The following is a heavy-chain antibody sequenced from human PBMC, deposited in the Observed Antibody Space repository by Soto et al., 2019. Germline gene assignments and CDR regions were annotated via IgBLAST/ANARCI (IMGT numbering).Heavy chain of an antibody. V-gene: IGHV2-5*01. CDR3: AHRRDYNYGMDV. D-gene: IGHD2-2*02. CDR1: GFSLSTSGVG. J-gene: IGHJ6*02. Sequence: GSGPTLVNPTQTLTLTCTFSGFSLSTSGVGVGWIRQPPGKALEWLAFIYWNGDKRYSPSLKSRLTITKDTSKNQVVLTMTNMAPVDTATYYCAHRRDYNYGMDVWGQGTTVTV. CDR2: IYWNGDK.